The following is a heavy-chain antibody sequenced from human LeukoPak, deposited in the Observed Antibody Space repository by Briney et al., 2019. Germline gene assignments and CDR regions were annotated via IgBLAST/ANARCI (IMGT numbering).Heavy chain of an antibody. CDR2: INPSGGST. CDR3: AREGPYSDSSRSRFDY. J-gene: IGHJ4*02. CDR1: GYTFTNYY. Sequence: ASVKVSCKASGYTFTNYYIHWVRQAPGQGLEWTGIINPSGGSTSYAQKFQGRVTMTRDTSTSTVYMELSSLRSEDTAVYYCAREGPYSDSSRSRFDYSGQGTLGTVSS. V-gene: IGHV1-46*01. D-gene: IGHD6-6*01.